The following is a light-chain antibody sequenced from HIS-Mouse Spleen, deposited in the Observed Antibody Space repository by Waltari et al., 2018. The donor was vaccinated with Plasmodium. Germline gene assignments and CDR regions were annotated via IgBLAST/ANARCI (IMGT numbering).Light chain of an antibody. CDR3: QQYYSYPLT. CDR2: AAS. V-gene: IGKV1-8*01. CDR1: QGISSY. J-gene: IGKJ4*01. Sequence: AIRMTQSPSSLSASTGDRVTITCRASQGISSYLAWYQQKPGKAPTLLIYAASTLQSGVQSRFSGSGSGTDFTLTISCLQSEDFATYYCQQYYSYPLTFGGGTKVEIK.